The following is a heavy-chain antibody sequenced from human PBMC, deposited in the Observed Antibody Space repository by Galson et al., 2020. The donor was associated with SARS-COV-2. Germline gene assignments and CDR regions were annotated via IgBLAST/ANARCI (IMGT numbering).Heavy chain of an antibody. CDR1: GGSISSSSYY. CDR3: ASHIMRYYFDN. D-gene: IGHD3-16*01. Sequence: ETLSLTCIVSGGSISSSSYYWAWIRQAPGKGLEYIGSIYSSGSTYYNPSLKSRVSISVDTSKNHFSLKLTSVTAADTAVYYCASHIMRYYFDNWGQGTLVTVSS. CDR2: IYSSGST. V-gene: IGHV4-39*01. J-gene: IGHJ4*02.